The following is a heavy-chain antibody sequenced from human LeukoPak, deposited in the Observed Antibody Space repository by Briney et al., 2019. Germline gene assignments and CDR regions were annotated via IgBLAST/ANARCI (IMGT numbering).Heavy chain of an antibody. CDR2: ISGDGSVK. D-gene: IGHD1-1*01. Sequence: QPGGSLGLSCAASGFTFSNYWMSWVRQAPGKGLEWVAHISGDGSVKQNVDSVKGRFTISRDNAENSLFLQMHSLTAEDSAVYFCAKYKGRAYDYWGQGIQVTVSS. CDR3: AKYKGRAYDY. V-gene: IGHV3-7*01. J-gene: IGHJ4*02. CDR1: GFTFSNYW.